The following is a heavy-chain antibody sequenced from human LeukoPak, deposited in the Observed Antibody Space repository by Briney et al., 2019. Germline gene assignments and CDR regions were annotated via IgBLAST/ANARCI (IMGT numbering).Heavy chain of an antibody. J-gene: IGHJ3*02. Sequence: GASVKVSCKASGGTFSSYAISWVRQAPGQGLEWMGGIIPIFGTANYAQKFQGRVTITADESTSTAYMELSSLRSEDTAVYYCARDGWRADAFDIWGQGTMVTVSS. V-gene: IGHV1-69*13. CDR1: GGTFSSYA. D-gene: IGHD5-24*01. CDR2: IIPIFGTA. CDR3: ARDGWRADAFDI.